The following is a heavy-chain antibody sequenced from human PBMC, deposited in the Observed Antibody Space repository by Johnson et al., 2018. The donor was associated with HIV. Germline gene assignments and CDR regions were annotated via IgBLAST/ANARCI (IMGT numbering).Heavy chain of an antibody. V-gene: IGHV3-53*01. D-gene: IGHD2-21*01. CDR3: ARARARVTFDI. CDR2: IYSGVST. J-gene: IGHJ3*02. Sequence: VQLVESGGGLIQPGGSLRLSCAASGFTVSSNYMSWVRQAPGQGLEWVSVIYSGVSTYYAASVKGRFTISRDNSKNTLYLQMNSLRAEDTAVYYCARARARVTFDIWGQGTMVTVSS. CDR1: GFTVSSNY.